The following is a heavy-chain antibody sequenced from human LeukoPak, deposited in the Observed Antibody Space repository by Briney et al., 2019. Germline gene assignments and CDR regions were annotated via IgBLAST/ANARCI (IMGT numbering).Heavy chain of an antibody. CDR2: IDHSGST. CDR1: GGTFRGYY. Sequence: SETLSLTCAASGGTFRGYYWSWIRQPPGKGLAWIGEIDHSGSTNYNPSLESRVTLSVDTSNNQVSLKLNSVTAADTAVYYCARGIRFHVGSGNWFDLWGQGTRVTVSS. V-gene: IGHV4-34*01. J-gene: IGHJ5*02. D-gene: IGHD3-10*01. CDR3: ARGIRFHVGSGNWFDL.